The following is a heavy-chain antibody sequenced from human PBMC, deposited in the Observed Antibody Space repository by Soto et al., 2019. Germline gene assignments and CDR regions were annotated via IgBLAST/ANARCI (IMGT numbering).Heavy chain of an antibody. J-gene: IGHJ6*02. CDR3: ARVEYSSPRAYYYYGMDV. V-gene: IGHV1-69*13. Sequence: SVKVSCKASGYTFTSYAIHWVRQAPGQRLEWMGGIIPSFGTANYAQKFQGRVTITADESTSTAYMELSSLRSEDTAVYYCARVEYSSPRAYYYYGMDVWGQGTTVTVSS. CDR2: IIPSFGTA. CDR1: GYTFTSYA. D-gene: IGHD6-6*01.